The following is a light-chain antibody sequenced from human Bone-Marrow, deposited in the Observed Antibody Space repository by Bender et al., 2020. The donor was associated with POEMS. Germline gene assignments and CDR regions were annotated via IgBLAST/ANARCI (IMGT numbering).Light chain of an antibody. V-gene: IGLV3-10*01. CDR1: ALRIKY. Sequence: SYELTPPPSVSVSPGQTARTICSGDALRIKYAYWYQQKSGQPPVLVTYVDSKRPSGIPERISASRSGTRDTVSITRAHVEDEADYYCYSTDSNSNHTGVFGTGTKVTVL. J-gene: IGLJ1*01. CDR2: VDS. CDR3: YSTDSNSNHTGV.